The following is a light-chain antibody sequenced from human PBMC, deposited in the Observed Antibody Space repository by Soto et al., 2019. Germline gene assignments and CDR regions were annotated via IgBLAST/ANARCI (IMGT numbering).Light chain of an antibody. CDR1: QTISSW. Sequence: DIQMTQSPSTLSGSVGEMLTITFRASQTISSWLAWYQQKPGKAPKLLIYKASTLKSGVPSRFSGSGSGTEFTLTISSLQPDDFATYYCQHYNSYSEAFGQGTKVDIK. CDR3: QHYNSYSEA. V-gene: IGKV1-5*03. J-gene: IGKJ1*01. CDR2: KAS.